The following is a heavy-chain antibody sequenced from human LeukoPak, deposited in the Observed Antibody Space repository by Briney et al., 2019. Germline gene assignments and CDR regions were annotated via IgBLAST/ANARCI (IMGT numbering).Heavy chain of an antibody. CDR2: ISAGGDAT. CDR1: GFIYSNYA. J-gene: IGHJ5*02. CDR3: AKDRYSNYGNWFDP. D-gene: IGHD4-11*01. Sequence: GGSLRLSCAASGFIYSNYAMNWVRQAPGQGLGWVSGISAGGDATYYADSVKGRFTISRDNSKNTLSLQMSHLRHEDTARYYCAKDRYSNYGNWFDPWGQGTQVTVFS. V-gene: IGHV3-23*01.